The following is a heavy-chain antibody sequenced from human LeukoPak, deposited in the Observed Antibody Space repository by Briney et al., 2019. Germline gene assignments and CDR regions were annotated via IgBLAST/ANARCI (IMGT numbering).Heavy chain of an antibody. CDR2: MSYSGGT. J-gene: IGHJ4*02. D-gene: IGHD1-26*01. CDR1: GGSISGYY. V-gene: IGHV4-59*01. Sequence: SETLSLTCTVSGGSISGYYWNWIRQPPGKGLEWIGYMSYSGGTNYNPSLKSRVTISVDTSKNQFSLKLSSVTAADTAVYYCARDRGSYYDYWGQGTLVTVSS. CDR3: ARDRGSYYDY.